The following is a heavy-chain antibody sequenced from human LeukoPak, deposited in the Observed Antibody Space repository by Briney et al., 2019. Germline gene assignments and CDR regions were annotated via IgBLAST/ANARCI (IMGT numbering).Heavy chain of an antibody. Sequence: GGSLRLSCAASGFTLSSYGMHWVRQAPGKGLEWVATIWSDGSNKYYADSVKGRFTISRDNSKNTLYLQMNSLRAEDTAVYYCARDRIIYGDYGDAFDIWGQGTMVTVSS. J-gene: IGHJ3*02. CDR1: GFTLSSYG. V-gene: IGHV3-33*01. CDR2: IWSDGSNK. D-gene: IGHD4-17*01. CDR3: ARDRIIYGDYGDAFDI.